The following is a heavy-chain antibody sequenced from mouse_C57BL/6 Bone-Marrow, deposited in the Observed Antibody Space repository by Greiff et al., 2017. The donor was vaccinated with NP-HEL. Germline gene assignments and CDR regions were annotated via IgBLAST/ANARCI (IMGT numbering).Heavy chain of an antibody. CDR3: ARDGGNYRWYFDV. J-gene: IGHJ1*03. V-gene: IGHV2-2*01. Sequence: VKLMESGPGLVQPSQSLSITCTVSGFSLTSYGVHWVRQSPGKGLEWLGVIWSGGSTDYNAAFISRLSISKDNSKSQVFFKMNSLQADDTAIYYCARDGGNYRWYFDVWGTGTTVTVSS. CDR1: GFSLTSYG. D-gene: IGHD2-1*01. CDR2: IWSGGST.